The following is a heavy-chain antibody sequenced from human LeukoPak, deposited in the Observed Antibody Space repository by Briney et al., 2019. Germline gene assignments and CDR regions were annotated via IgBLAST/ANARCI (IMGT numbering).Heavy chain of an antibody. D-gene: IGHD4-17*01. J-gene: IGHJ4*02. V-gene: IGHV1-18*01. Sequence: ASVKVSCKASGYTFISYGISWVRQAPGQGLEWMGWISAYNGNTNYAQKLQGRVTMTTDTSTSTAYMELRSLRSDDTAVYYCARDDYGDYPYYFDYWGQGTLVTVSS. CDR2: ISAYNGNT. CDR3: ARDDYGDYPYYFDY. CDR1: GYTFISYG.